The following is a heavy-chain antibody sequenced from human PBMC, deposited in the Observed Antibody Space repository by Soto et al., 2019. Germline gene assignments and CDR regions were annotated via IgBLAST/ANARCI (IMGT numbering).Heavy chain of an antibody. D-gene: IGHD3-9*01. CDR2: INDRGSI. CDR3: ARESHDILTGPPWVWYFDL. V-gene: IGHV4-34*01. Sequence: QVQLQQWGAGPLRPLETLSLTCGVSGGSFSGYYWAWIRQSPGKGLEWIGEINDRGSINYNPSLKSRVSIAVETSEKHCSLNLRSVTAADTAVYYCARESHDILTGPPWVWYFDLWGRGTLVTVSS. CDR1: GGSFSGYY. J-gene: IGHJ2*01.